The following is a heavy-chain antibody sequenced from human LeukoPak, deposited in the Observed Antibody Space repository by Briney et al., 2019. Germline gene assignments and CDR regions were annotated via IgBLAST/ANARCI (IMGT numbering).Heavy chain of an antibody. D-gene: IGHD5-18*01. CDR3: ASGYSYGYNYYYYMDV. CDR2: ISSSGSTI. Sequence: GGSLRLSCAASGFTLSSYEMNWVRQAPGKGLEWVSYISSSGSTIYYADSVKGRFTISRDNAKDSLYLQMNSLRAEDTAVYYCASGYSYGYNYYYYMDVWGKGTTVTVSS. CDR1: GFTLSSYE. J-gene: IGHJ6*03. V-gene: IGHV3-48*03.